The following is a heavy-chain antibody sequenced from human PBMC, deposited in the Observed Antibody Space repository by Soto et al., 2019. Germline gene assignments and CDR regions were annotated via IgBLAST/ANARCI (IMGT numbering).Heavy chain of an antibody. CDR1: GFTFSSYA. CDR2: ISGSGGRT. D-gene: IGHD6-13*01. V-gene: IGHV3-23*01. Sequence: ESGGGLVQPGGSLRLSCAASGFTFSSYAMSWVRQAPGKGLEWVSVISGSGGRTYYADSVKGRFTISRDNSKNTLYLQMNSLRAEDTAVYYCAKELAAAGTYYYYYGMDVWGQGTTVTVSS. CDR3: AKELAAAGTYYYYYGMDV. J-gene: IGHJ6*02.